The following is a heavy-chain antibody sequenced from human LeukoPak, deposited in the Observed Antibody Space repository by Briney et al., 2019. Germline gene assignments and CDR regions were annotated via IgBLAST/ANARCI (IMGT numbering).Heavy chain of an antibody. D-gene: IGHD2-15*01. CDR1: GYTFTSYG. V-gene: IGHV1-18*01. CDR3: ARDIVVVVAATNWFDP. J-gene: IGHJ5*02. CDR2: ISAYNGNT. Sequence: ASVKVSCKASGYTFTSYGISWVRQAPGQGLEWMGWISAYNGNTNYAQKLQGRVTMTTDTSTGTAYMELRSLRSDDTAVYYCARDIVVVVAATNWFDPWGQGTLVTVSS.